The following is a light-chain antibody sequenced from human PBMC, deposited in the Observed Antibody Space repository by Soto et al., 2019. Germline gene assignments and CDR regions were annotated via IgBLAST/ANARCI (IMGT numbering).Light chain of an antibody. CDR1: SSDVGGYNY. CDR3: SSYTSGSTLVV. Sequence: QSALTQPASVSGSPGQSITISCTGTSSDVGGYNYVSWYQQHPGKAPKLMIYDVSNRPSGVSNRFSGSKSGNTASLTISGLTADDEADYYCSSYTSGSTLVVFGGGTKLTVL. J-gene: IGLJ2*01. CDR2: DVS. V-gene: IGLV2-14*01.